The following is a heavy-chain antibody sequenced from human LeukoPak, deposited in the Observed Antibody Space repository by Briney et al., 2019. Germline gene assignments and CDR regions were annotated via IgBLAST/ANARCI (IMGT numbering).Heavy chain of an antibody. J-gene: IGHJ6*03. V-gene: IGHV4-59*01. D-gene: IGHD6-13*01. CDR1: GGSFSGYY. CDR2: IYYSGST. Sequence: SETLSLTCAVYGGSFSGYYWSWIRQPPGKGLEWIGYIYYSGSTNYNPSLKSRVTISVDTSKNQFSLKLSSVTAADTAVYYCARGIKQQLEFYYYYYYMDVWGKGTTVTVSS. CDR3: ARGIKQQLEFYYYYYYMDV.